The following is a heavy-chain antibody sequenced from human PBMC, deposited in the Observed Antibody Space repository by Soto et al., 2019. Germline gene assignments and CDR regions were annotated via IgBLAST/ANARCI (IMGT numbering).Heavy chain of an antibody. J-gene: IGHJ3*02. V-gene: IGHV1-3*01. D-gene: IGHD3-10*01. CDR2: INSGNGNT. Sequence: QVQLVQSGAEVKKPGASVKVSCKASGYTFTTYAMHWVRQAPGQRLEWMGWINSGNGNTKYSQKFQGRVTITRDTSASTAYMGLSSLRSEDTAVYYCARDYFLGGWYYYGSGSYYNWPAFDIWGQGTMVTVSA. CDR1: GYTFTTYA. CDR3: ARDYFLGGWYYYGSGSYYNWPAFDI.